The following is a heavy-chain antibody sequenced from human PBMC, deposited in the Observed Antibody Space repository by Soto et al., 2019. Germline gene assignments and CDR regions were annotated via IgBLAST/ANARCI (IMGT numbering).Heavy chain of an antibody. D-gene: IGHD3-22*01. CDR1: GFMFSSHW. Sequence: PGGSLRLSCEASGFMFSSHWMSWVRKAPGKGLEWVANIKPDGSQKWYVDSVKGRFTISRDNAKNSLYLQMNSLRAEDTAVYYCARGDYYDTSGPFSDAFDIWGQGTMVTVSS. J-gene: IGHJ3*02. V-gene: IGHV3-7*04. CDR2: IKPDGSQK. CDR3: ARGDYYDTSGPFSDAFDI.